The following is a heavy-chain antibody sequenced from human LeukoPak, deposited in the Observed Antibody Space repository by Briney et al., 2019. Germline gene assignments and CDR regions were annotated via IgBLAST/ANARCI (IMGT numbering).Heavy chain of an antibody. V-gene: IGHV3-21*01. CDR1: GFTFSSYS. CDR3: AREVWQQLVTNDY. D-gene: IGHD6-13*01. CDR2: ISSSSYI. J-gene: IGHJ4*02. Sequence: GGSLRLSCAASGFTFSSYSMNWVRQAPGKGLEWVSSISSSSYIHYADSVKGRFTISRDNAKNSLYLQMNSLRAEDTAVYYCAREVWQQLVTNDYWGQGTLVTVSS.